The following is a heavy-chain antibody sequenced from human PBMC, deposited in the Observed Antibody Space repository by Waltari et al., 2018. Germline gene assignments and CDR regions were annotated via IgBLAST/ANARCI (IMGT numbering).Heavy chain of an antibody. CDR2: ISGSGGST. CDR3: AKRDDFWSGYNDY. V-gene: IGHV3-23*01. D-gene: IGHD3-3*01. CDR1: GFTFSSYA. Sequence: EVQLLESGGGLVQPGGSLRLSCAASGFTFSSYAMRWVRQAPGKGLEWVSAISGSGGSTYYADSVKGRFTISRDNSKNTLYLQMNSLRAEDTAVYYCAKRDDFWSGYNDYWGQGTLVTVSS. J-gene: IGHJ4*02.